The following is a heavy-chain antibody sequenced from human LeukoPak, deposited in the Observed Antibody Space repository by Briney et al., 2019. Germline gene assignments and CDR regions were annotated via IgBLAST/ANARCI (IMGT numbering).Heavy chain of an antibody. CDR1: GGSISTSSYY. V-gene: IGHV4-39*01. J-gene: IGHJ4*02. Sequence: SETLSLTCTVSGGSISTSSYYWGWIRQHPGKGLEWIGSIYYSGSTYYNPSLKSRVTISVDTSKNQFSLKLSSVTAADTAAYYCARHSYSSGWYSDYWGQGTLVTVSS. CDR2: IYYSGST. D-gene: IGHD6-19*01. CDR3: ARHSYSSGWYSDY.